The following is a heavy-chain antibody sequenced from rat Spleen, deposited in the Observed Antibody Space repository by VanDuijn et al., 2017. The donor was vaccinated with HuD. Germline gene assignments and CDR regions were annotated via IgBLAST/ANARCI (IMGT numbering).Heavy chain of an antibody. V-gene: IGHV5-27*01. D-gene: IGHD5-1*01. CDR1: GFTFSNYY. Sequence: SGGGSVQPGRSLKLSCAASGFTFSNYYMAWVRQAPTKGLEWVAYITSSGGTTHYRDSVKGRFTISRDNAKSTLYLEMDGLRSEDMATYYCTTDLAGQPDYWGQGVMVTVSS. J-gene: IGHJ2*01. CDR3: TTDLAGQPDY. CDR2: ITSSGGTT.